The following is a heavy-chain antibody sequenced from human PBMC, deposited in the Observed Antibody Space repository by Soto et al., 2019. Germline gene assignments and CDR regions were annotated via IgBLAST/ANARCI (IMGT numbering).Heavy chain of an antibody. Sequence: SETLSLTCAVYGGSFSGYYWSWIRQPPGKGLEWIGEINHSGSTNYNPSLTRRVTISVDTSKNQFSLKLSAVTAADTAVYYCARGGRILEWLKHSSSWRNWFDPWGQGTLVTVSS. V-gene: IGHV4-34*01. J-gene: IGHJ5*02. CDR1: GGSFSGYY. CDR2: INHSGST. D-gene: IGHD3-3*01. CDR3: ARGGRILEWLKHSSSWRNWFDP.